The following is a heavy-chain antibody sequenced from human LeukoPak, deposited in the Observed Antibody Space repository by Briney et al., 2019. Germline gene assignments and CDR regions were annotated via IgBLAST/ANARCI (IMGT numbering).Heavy chain of an antibody. Sequence: SETPSLTCTVSGGSIGSGYYYWTWIRQPAGKGLEWIGRIYTSGSTHYNPSLKSRVSISIDTSENQFSLNLSSVTAADTAVYYCARGEETRYFYYFYMDVWGKGTTVTVPS. CDR2: IYTSGST. CDR3: ARGEETRYFYYFYMDV. D-gene: IGHD2/OR15-2a*01. V-gene: IGHV4-61*02. CDR1: GGSIGSGYYY. J-gene: IGHJ6*03.